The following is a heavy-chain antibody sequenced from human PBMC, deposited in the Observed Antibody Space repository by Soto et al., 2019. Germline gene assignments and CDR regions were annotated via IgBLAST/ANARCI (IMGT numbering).Heavy chain of an antibody. CDR1: GFTFSSYG. V-gene: IGHV3-33*01. CDR2: IWYDGSNK. D-gene: IGHD1-7*01. Sequence: QPGGSLRLSCAASGFTFSSYGMHWVRQAPGKGLEWVAVIWYDGSNKYYADSVKGRFTISRDNSKNTLYLQMNSLRAEDTAVYYCARDHIYNWNSGYYYGMDVWGQGTTVTVSS. CDR3: ARDHIYNWNSGYYYGMDV. J-gene: IGHJ6*02.